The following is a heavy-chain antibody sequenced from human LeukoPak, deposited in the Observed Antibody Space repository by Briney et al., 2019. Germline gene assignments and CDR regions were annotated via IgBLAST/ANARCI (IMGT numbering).Heavy chain of an antibody. Sequence: ASVKVSCKASGYTFTSYDINWVRQATGQGLEWMGWMNPNSGNTGYAQKFQGRVTITRNTSISTAYMELSSLRSEDTAVYYCARGVRSGYDWDWVVDYYYYYMDVWGKGTTVTVSS. J-gene: IGHJ6*03. V-gene: IGHV1-8*01. CDR2: MNPNSGNT. D-gene: IGHD5-12*01. CDR3: ARGVRSGYDWDWVVDYYYYYMDV. CDR1: GYTFTSYD.